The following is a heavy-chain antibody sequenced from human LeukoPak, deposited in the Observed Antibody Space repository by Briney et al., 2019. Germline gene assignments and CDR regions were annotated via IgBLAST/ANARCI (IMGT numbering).Heavy chain of an antibody. D-gene: IGHD3-10*01. Sequence: GGSLRLSCAASGFTFDNFGMYWFRQAPGRGLEWVTAISWNSNNIAYADSVKGRFTLSRDNAKNSLYLQMNSLRTEDTALYYCAKSTGLYFYGVDVWGQGTTVTVPS. CDR3: AKSTGLYFYGVDV. CDR1: GFTFDNFG. V-gene: IGHV3-9*01. CDR2: ISWNSNNI. J-gene: IGHJ6*02.